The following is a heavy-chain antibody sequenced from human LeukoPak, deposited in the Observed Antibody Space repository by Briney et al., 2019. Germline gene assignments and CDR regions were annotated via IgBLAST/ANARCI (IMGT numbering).Heavy chain of an antibody. CDR2: ISASAGTT. J-gene: IGHJ4*01. V-gene: IGHV3-23*01. D-gene: IGHD2-2*01. Sequence: GGSLRLSCTASGFTFSDYAMTWVRQAPGRGLECVSSISASAGTTHTAHSVRGRFTISRDTSKKTLYLFMNDLRVEDTALYYCAKDLSEYCSDISSSPFDNWGHGTLVTVSS. CDR1: GFTFSDYA. CDR3: AKDLSEYCSDISSSPFDN.